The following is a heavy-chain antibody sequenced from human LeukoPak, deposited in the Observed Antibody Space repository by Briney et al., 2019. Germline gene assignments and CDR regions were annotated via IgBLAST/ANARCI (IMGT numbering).Heavy chain of an antibody. Sequence: PGGSLRLSCAASGFTFRTYAMSWVRQAPGKGLEWVSSISSSSSYIYYADSVKGRFTISRDNAKNSLYLQVNSLRAEDTAVYYCASSMYYYDSSGYYFDYWGQGTLVTVSS. CDR3: ASSMYYYDSSGYYFDY. CDR1: GFTFRTYA. CDR2: ISSSSSYI. V-gene: IGHV3-21*01. D-gene: IGHD3-22*01. J-gene: IGHJ4*02.